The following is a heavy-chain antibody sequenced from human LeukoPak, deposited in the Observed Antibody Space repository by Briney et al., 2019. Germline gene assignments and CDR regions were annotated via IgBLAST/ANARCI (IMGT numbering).Heavy chain of an antibody. D-gene: IGHD3-9*01. CDR1: GFTFSSYA. CDR3: AKGRITIFGYYMDV. J-gene: IGHJ6*03. CDR2: ISDSGRT. V-gene: IGHV3-23*01. Sequence: GGSLRLSCAASGFTFSSYAMSWVRQAPGKGLEWVSAISDSGRTYYADSVKGRFTISRDNSKNTLYLQMNSLRAEDTAVYYCAKGRITIFGYYMDVWGKGTTVTVSS.